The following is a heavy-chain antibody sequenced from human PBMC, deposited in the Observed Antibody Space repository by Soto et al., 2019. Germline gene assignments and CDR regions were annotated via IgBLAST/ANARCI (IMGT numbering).Heavy chain of an antibody. CDR2: ISYDGSDK. J-gene: IGHJ6*02. V-gene: IGHV3-30*18. D-gene: IGHD6-13*01. Sequence: PGGSLRLSCAASGFTFGAFGMHWVRQAPGKGLEWLAVISYDGSDKSYADSVKGRFTISRDNSEDTLYLQIRSLRPEDTAVYYCAKIPSSCWYYGVDVWGQGTSVTVSS. CDR1: GFTFGAFG. CDR3: AKIPSSCWYYGVDV.